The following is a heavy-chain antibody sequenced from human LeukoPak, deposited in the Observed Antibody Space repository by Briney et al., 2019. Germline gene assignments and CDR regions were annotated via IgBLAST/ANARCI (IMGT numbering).Heavy chain of an antibody. J-gene: IGHJ4*02. D-gene: IGHD3-22*01. CDR3: AKATYYFDSSGYATGLDY. V-gene: IGHV3-23*01. CDR2: ISGSGVST. Sequence: GGSLRLSCAASGFTFSSYAMNWVRQAPGKGLEWVSVISGSGVSTYYADSVKGRFTISRDISKNTLYLQMNSLRAEDTAVYYCAKATYYFDSSGYATGLDYWGQGTLVTVSS. CDR1: GFTFSSYA.